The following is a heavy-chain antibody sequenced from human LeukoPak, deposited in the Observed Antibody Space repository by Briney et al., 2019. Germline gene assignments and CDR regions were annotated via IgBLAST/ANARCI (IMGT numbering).Heavy chain of an antibody. V-gene: IGHV1-18*01. CDR2: ISAYNGNT. CDR1: GYTFTSYG. Sequence: GASVKVSCKASGYTFTSYGISWVRQAPGQGLEWMGWISAYNGNTNYAQKLQGRVTMTTDTSTSTAYMELRSLRSDDTAVYYCARQGYDILTGLHNGYWGQGTLVTVSS. CDR3: ARQGYDILTGLHNGY. D-gene: IGHD3-9*01. J-gene: IGHJ4*02.